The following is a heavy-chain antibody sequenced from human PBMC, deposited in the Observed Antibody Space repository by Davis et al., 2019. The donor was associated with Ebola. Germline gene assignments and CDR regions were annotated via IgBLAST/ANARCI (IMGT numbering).Heavy chain of an antibody. CDR2: INPSGGST. J-gene: IGHJ6*02. V-gene: IGHV1-46*01. CDR1: GYTFTSYY. D-gene: IGHD3-10*01. CDR3: ARDRYVVQGVIQGIASDYYYYGMDV. Sequence: ASVKVSCKASGYTFTSYYMHWVRQAPGQGLEWMGIINPSGGSTSYAQKFQGRVTMTWDTSTSTVYMELSSLRSEDTAVYYCARDRYVVQGVIQGIASDYYYYGMDVWGQGTTVTVSS.